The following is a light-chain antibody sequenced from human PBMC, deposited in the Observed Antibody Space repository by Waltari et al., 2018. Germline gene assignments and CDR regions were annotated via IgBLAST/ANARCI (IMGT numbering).Light chain of an antibody. CDR1: QGISSW. V-gene: IGKV1-12*01. CDR2: AAS. J-gene: IGKJ4*01. Sequence: DIQMTQSPSSLSASVGDKVTITCRASQGISSWLAWYQQKPGKAPNLLIYAASSLQSGVPSRFSGSGSGTDYTLIISSLQPEDFATYYCQQGYNTPLTFGGGTKVEIK. CDR3: QQGYNTPLT.